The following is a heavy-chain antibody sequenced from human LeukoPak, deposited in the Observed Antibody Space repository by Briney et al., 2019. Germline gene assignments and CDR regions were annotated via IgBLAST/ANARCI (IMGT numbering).Heavy chain of an antibody. CDR2: ISSSSSSI. V-gene: IGHV3-21*04. D-gene: IGHD3-9*01. J-gene: IGHJ2*01. Sequence: PGGSLRLSCAASGFTFSSYSMNWVRQAPGKGLEWVSSISSSSSSIYYADSVKGRFTISRDNAKNSLYLQMNSLRAEDTAVYYCAKPGYDILTGYDPNWYFDLWGRGTLVTVSS. CDR1: GFTFSSYS. CDR3: AKPGYDILTGYDPNWYFDL.